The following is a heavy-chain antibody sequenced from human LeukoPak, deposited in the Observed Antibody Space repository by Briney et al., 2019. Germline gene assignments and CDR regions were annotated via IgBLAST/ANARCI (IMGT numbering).Heavy chain of an antibody. D-gene: IGHD3-10*01. J-gene: IGHJ6*03. CDR2: IYYSGST. Sequence: SQTLSLTCTVSGGSISSGGYYWSWIRQHPGKGLEWIGYIYYSGSTYYNPSLKSRVTISVDTSKDQFSLKLSPVTAADTAVYYCARQGHYPAPLMDVWGKGTTVTVSS. CDR3: ARQGHYPAPLMDV. V-gene: IGHV4-31*03. CDR1: GGSISSGGYY.